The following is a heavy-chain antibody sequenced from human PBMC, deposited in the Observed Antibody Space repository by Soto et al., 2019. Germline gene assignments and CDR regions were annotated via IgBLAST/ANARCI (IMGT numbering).Heavy chain of an antibody. J-gene: IGHJ4*02. CDR3: ARVPSSSYHYFDY. Sequence: GGSLRLSCAASGFTVSGYYMSWVRQAQRKGLEWVSVIYSAGSADFADSVKGRFTISRDNSKNTPYLQMSSLRAEVTAVYYCARVPSSSYHYFDYWGQGTLVTVSS. CDR1: GFTVSGYY. CDR2: IYSAGSA. D-gene: IGHD6-13*01. V-gene: IGHV3-66*01.